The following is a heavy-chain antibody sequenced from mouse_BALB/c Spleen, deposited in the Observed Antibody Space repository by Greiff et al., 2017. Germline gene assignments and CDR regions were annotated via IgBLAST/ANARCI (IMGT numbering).Heavy chain of an antibody. V-gene: IGHV1S81*02. CDR3: ARVRLYYAMDY. CDR2: INPSNGRT. Sequence: QVQLQQPGAELVKPGASVKLSCKASGYTFTSYWMHWVKQRPGQGLEWIGEINPSNGRTNYNEKFKSKATLTVDKSSSTAYMQLSSLTSEDSAVYYCARVRLYYAMDYWGQGTSVTVSS. J-gene: IGHJ4*01. D-gene: IGHD2-14*01. CDR1: GYTFTSYW.